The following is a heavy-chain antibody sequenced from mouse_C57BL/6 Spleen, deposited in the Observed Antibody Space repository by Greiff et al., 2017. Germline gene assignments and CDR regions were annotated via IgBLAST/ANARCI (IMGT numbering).Heavy chain of an antibody. Sequence: DVNLVASGGGLVKPGGSLKLSCAASGFTFSDYGMHWVRQAPEKGLEWVAYISSGSSTIYYADTVKGRFTISRDNAKNTLFLQMTSLRSEDTAMYYCARAGMPHFDYWGQGTTLTVSS. D-gene: IGHD4-1*01. CDR2: ISSGSSTI. V-gene: IGHV5-17*01. J-gene: IGHJ2*01. CDR1: GFTFSDYG. CDR3: ARAGMPHFDY.